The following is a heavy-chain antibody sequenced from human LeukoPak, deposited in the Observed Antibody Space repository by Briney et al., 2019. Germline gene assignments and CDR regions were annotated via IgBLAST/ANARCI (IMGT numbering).Heavy chain of an antibody. D-gene: IGHD2-2*01. CDR3: AREFGLGYCSSTRCYVVDY. V-gene: IGHV3-7*01. J-gene: IGHJ4*02. Sequence: GGSLRLSCAASGFTISSYWMSWGCQGPREGLGRVANIKHDGSEKYYVDSVKRRFTISRDNAKNSLYLQMNSLRAEDTAVYYGAREFGLGYCSSTRCYVVDYWGQGTLVTVSS. CDR1: GFTISSYW. CDR2: IKHDGSEK.